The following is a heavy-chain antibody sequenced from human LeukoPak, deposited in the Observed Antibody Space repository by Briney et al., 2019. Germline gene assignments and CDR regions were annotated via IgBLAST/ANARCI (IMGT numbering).Heavy chain of an antibody. Sequence: SETLSLTCTVYGGSFSGYYWSWIRQPPGKGLEWIGEINHSGSTNYNPSLESRVTMSVDTSKNQFSLKLSSVTAADTAVYYCARERYYSSTSCYTSWFDPWGQGTLVTVSS. CDR3: ARERYYSSTSCYTSWFDP. J-gene: IGHJ5*02. CDR2: INHSGST. CDR1: GGSFSGYY. D-gene: IGHD2-2*02. V-gene: IGHV4-34*01.